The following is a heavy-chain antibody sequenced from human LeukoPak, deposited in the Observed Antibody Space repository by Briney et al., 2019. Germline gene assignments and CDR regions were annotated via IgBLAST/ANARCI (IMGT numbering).Heavy chain of an antibody. D-gene: IGHD4-17*01. Sequence: PGGSLRLSCAASGFTFSSYSMNWVRQAPGKGLEWVSTIYGGGGTNYADSVEGRFTISRDNSKNTFYLQMNSLRAEDTAVYYCARYYGDYFPYYYYGMDVWGQGTTVTVSS. CDR2: IYGGGGT. CDR3: ARYYGDYFPYYYYGMDV. V-gene: IGHV3-66*01. J-gene: IGHJ6*02. CDR1: GFTFSSYS.